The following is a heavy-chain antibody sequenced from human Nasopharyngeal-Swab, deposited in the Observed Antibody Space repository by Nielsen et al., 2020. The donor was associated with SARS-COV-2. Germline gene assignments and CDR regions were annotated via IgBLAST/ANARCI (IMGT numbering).Heavy chain of an antibody. V-gene: IGHV1-2*06. D-gene: IGHD6-13*01. CDR1: GYTFTAYY. J-gene: IGHJ4*02. CDR3: ARKPQLVRPFDS. Sequence: ASVKVSCKTSGYTFTAYYIHWVRQAPGQGLEWMGRINPNTGGTNQAQKFQGRVTMTRDTSISTAYMEVSSLRFDDTAVYYCARKPQLVRPFDSWGQGTLVTVSS. CDR2: INPNTGGT.